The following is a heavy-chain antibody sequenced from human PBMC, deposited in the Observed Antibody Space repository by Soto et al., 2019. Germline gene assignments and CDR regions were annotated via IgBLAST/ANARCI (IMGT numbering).Heavy chain of an antibody. V-gene: IGHV3-23*01. D-gene: IGHD3-22*01. Sequence: PGGSLRLSCAASGFTFSSYAMSWVRQAPGKGLEWVSAISGSGGSTYYADSVKGRFTISRDNSKNTLYLQMNSLRAEDTAVYYCAKDSMIVVVRPYDAFDIWGQGTMVTV. CDR1: GFTFSSYA. CDR3: AKDSMIVVVRPYDAFDI. CDR2: ISGSGGST. J-gene: IGHJ3*02.